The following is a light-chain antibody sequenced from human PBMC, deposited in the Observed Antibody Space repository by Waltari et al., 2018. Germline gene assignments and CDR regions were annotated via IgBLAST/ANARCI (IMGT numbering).Light chain of an antibody. Sequence: QLVLTQSPSASASLGASVKLTCTLSSGHSTYAIAWHQQQPEKGPRYLLKLNSDGSHSKGDGSPDLFSGSKSGVERYLTISSLQSEDEGDYYCQTWGTGTVVFGGGTKLTVL. J-gene: IGLJ2*01. V-gene: IGLV4-69*01. CDR1: SGHSTYA. CDR2: LNSDGSH. CDR3: QTWGTGTVV.